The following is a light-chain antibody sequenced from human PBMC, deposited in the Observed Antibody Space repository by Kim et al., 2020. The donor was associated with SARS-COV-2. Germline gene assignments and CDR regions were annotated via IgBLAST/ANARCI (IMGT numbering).Light chain of an antibody. CDR2: STN. CDR1: SGSVSTSYY. V-gene: IGLV8-61*01. CDR3: VLYMGSGIGV. J-gene: IGLJ3*02. Sequence: GGPVTLTCGLSSGSVSTSYYPSWYQQTPGQAPRTLSYSTNTRSSGVPDRFSGSILGNKAALTITGAQADDESDYYCVLYMGSGIGVFGGGTKLTVL.